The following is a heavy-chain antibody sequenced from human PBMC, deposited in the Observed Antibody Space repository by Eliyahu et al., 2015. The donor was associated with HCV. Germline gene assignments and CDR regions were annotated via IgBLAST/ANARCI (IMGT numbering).Heavy chain of an antibody. CDR2: INHSGST. CDR3: ARYGSGSYAGPGGMDV. D-gene: IGHD3-10*01. CDR1: GGSFSGYY. J-gene: IGHJ6*02. V-gene: IGHV4-34*01. Sequence: QVQLQQWGAGLLKPSETLSLTCAVYGGSFSGYYWSWIRQPPGKGLEWIGEINHSGSTNYNPSLKSRVTISVDTSKNQFSLKLSSVTAADTAVYYCARYGSGSYAGPGGMDVWGQGTTVTVSS.